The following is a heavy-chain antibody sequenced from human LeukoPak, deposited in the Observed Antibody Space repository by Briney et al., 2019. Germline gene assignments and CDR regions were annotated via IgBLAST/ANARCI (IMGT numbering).Heavy chain of an antibody. D-gene: IGHD3-3*01. J-gene: IGHJ4*02. CDR1: GFTFRTHA. CDR3: ARDDLGSIDY. V-gene: IGHV3-30*04. CDR2: LSYDARDI. Sequence: GGSLRLSCAASGFTFRTHAIHWVRQAPGKGLEWVAVLSYDARDIHYADSVRGRFTISRDNSKNTLYLQMNSLRAEDTALYYCARDDLGSIDYWGQGTLVTVSS.